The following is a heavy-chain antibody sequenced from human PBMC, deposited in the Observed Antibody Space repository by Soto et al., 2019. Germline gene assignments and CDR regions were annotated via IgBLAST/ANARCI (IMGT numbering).Heavy chain of an antibody. V-gene: IGHV4-38-2*01. D-gene: IGHD3-16*01. CDR2: MYRSGTT. CDR3: ARARLCRRGGFDY. Sequence: KASETLSLTCAVSGYSISSGYFWVWIRQPPGKGLEWIGTMYRSGTTYYNPSLKNRITILLDTSKNQFSMNLRWVTAADTAVYYRARARLCRRGGFDYWGEVTLVTV. CDR1: GYSISSGYF. J-gene: IGHJ4*02.